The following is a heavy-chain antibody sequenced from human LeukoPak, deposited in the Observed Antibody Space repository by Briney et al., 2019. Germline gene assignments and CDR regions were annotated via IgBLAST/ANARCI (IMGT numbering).Heavy chain of an antibody. CDR2: IYYSGST. Sequence: KPSETLSLTCTVSGGSISSYYWSWMRQPPGKGLEWIGYIYYSGSTNYNPSLKSRVTISVDTSKNQFSLKVSSVTAADTAVYYCARHPSSEYGDYGGSRAFDIWGQGTMVTVSS. D-gene: IGHD4-17*01. CDR1: GGSISSYY. CDR3: ARHPSSEYGDYGGSRAFDI. J-gene: IGHJ3*02. V-gene: IGHV4-59*08.